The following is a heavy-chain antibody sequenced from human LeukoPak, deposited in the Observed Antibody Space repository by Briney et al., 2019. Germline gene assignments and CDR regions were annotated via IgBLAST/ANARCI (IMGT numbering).Heavy chain of an antibody. J-gene: IGHJ3*02. CDR1: GFTFTTSA. V-gene: IGHV1-58*02. CDR2: IVVGSGNT. Sequence: SVKVSCKASGFTFTTSAMQWVRQARGQRLEWIGWIVVGSGNTNYAQKFQERVTITRDMSTSTAYMELSSLRSEDTAVYYCAADSRRTYYDFWSGYWYAFDIWGQGTMDTVSS. CDR3: AADSRRTYYDFWSGYWYAFDI. D-gene: IGHD3-3*01.